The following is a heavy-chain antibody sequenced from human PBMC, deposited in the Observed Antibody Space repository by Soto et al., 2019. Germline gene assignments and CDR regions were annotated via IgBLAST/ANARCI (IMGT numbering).Heavy chain of an antibody. CDR2: INSDGSST. CDR3: ARERYGGYGDKYYYYYMDV. V-gene: IGHV3-74*01. D-gene: IGHD5-12*01. Sequence: GGSLRLSCAASGFTFSSYWMHWVRQAPGKGLVWVSRINSDGSSTSYADSVKGRFTISRDNAKNTLYLQMNSLRAEDTAVYYCARERYGGYGDKYYYYYMDVWGKGTTVTVSS. CDR1: GFTFSSYW. J-gene: IGHJ6*03.